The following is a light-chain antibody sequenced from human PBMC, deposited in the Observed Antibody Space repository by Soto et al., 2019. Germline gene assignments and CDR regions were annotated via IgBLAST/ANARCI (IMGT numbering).Light chain of an antibody. CDR2: DAS. CDR1: QSITRY. Sequence: DIQMTQSPSSLSASVGDRVNITCRASQSITRYLTWYQQKPGKAPKLLMYDASSLQRGVPPRFSGTRSGTDFTLTISSLQPEDFAPYYCQQGYSTPFTFGPGTTVDIK. V-gene: IGKV1-39*01. CDR3: QQGYSTPFT. J-gene: IGKJ3*01.